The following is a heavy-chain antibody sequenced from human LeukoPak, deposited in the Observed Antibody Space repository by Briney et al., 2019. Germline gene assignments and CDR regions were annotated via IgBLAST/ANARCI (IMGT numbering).Heavy chain of an antibody. CDR3: AREIGSDFPLDY. V-gene: IGHV3-30-3*01. J-gene: IGHJ4*02. D-gene: IGHD2-15*01. CDR2: ISYDGSNK. CDR1: GFTFSSYA. Sequence: PGRSLRLSCAASGFTFSSYAMHWVRQAPGKGLEWVAVISYDGSNKYYADSVKGRFTISRDNSKNTLYLQMNSLRAEDTAVYYCAREIGSDFPLDYWGQGTLVTVSS.